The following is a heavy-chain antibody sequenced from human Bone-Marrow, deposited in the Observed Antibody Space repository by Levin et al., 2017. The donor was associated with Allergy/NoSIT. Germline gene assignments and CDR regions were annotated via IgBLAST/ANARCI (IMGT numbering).Heavy chain of an antibody. CDR1: GYSFTSYW. J-gene: IGHJ6*03. Sequence: PGESLKISCKGSGYSFTSYWISWVRQMPGKGLEWMGRIDPSDSYTNYSPSFQGHVTISADKSISTAYLQWSSLKASDTAMYYCARLSSYGTDYYYYYMDVWGKGTTVTVSS. D-gene: IGHD5-18*01. CDR2: IDPSDSYT. V-gene: IGHV5-10-1*01. CDR3: ARLSSYGTDYYYYYMDV.